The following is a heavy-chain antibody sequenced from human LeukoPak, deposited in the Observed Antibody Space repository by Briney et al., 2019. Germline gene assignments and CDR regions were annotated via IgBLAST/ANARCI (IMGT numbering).Heavy chain of an antibody. CDR3: ARGDYGGDYFDY. Sequence: PGGSLRLSCEVSGFTFSDHYMSWIRQGPGKRLECVSYISSGSTYTNYADSVEGRFTISRDNAKYSLYLQMNSLRAEDTAVYYCARGDYGGDYFDYWGQGTLVTVSS. D-gene: IGHD4-23*01. CDR2: ISSGSTYT. V-gene: IGHV3-11*05. J-gene: IGHJ4*02. CDR1: GFTFSDHY.